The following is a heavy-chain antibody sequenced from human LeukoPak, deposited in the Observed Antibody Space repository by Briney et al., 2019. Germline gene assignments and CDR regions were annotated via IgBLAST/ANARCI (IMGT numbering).Heavy chain of an antibody. CDR2: IYYSGST. Sequence: SETLSLTCTVSGGSISSYYWSWIRQPPGKGLEWIGYIYYSGSTNYNPSLKSRVTMSLDTSKNQFSLKLISVTAADTAVYYCARDRWELPNDYWGQGTLVTVSS. V-gene: IGHV4-59*12. CDR1: GGSISSYY. CDR3: ARDRWELPNDY. J-gene: IGHJ4*02. D-gene: IGHD1-26*01.